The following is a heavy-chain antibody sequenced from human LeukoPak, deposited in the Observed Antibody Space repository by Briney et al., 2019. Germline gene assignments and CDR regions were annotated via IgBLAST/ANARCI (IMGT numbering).Heavy chain of an antibody. CDR2: IYPGDSDT. J-gene: IGHJ4*02. V-gene: IGHV5-51*01. Sequence: GESLKISCKGSGYSFTSYWIGWVRQMPGKGLEWMGIIYPGDSDTRYSPSFQGQVTISADRSISTAYLQWSSLKASDTAMYYCARRDDGYYDILTGDYNGPGYIDYWGQGTLVTVSS. CDR3: ARRDDGYYDILTGDYNGPGYIDY. CDR1: GYSFTSYW. D-gene: IGHD3-9*01.